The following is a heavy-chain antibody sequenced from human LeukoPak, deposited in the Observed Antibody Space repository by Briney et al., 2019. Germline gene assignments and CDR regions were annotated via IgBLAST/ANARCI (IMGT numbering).Heavy chain of an antibody. CDR2: IYPGDSDT. D-gene: IGHD2-15*01. J-gene: IGHJ4*02. Sequence: GESLKISCKGSGYSFTSYWIGWVRQMPGKGLEWMGIIYPGDSDTRYSPSFQGQVTISADKSISTAYLQWSSLKASDTAMYYCARRYCGGGSCYSWYFDYWGQGTLVTVSS. CDR1: GYSFTSYW. V-gene: IGHV5-51*01. CDR3: ARRYCGGGSCYSWYFDY.